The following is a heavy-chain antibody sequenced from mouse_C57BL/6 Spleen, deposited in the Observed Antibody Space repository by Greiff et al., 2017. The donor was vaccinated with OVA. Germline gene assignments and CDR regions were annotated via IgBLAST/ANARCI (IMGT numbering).Heavy chain of an antibody. J-gene: IGHJ4*01. D-gene: IGHD1-1*01. CDR3: ARDPTVVATDAMDY. CDR2: IYPRSGNT. Sequence: QVQLKESGAELARPGASVKLSCKASGYTFTSYGISWVKQRTGQGLEWIGEIYPRSGNTYYNEKFKGKATLTADKSSSTAYMELRSLTSEDSAVYFCARDPTVVATDAMDYWGKGTSVTVSS. V-gene: IGHV1-81*01. CDR1: GYTFTSYG.